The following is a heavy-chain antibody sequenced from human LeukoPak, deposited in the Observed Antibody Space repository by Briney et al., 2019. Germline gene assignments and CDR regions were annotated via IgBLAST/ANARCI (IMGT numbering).Heavy chain of an antibody. Sequence: GGSLRLSCAAPGFTFSSYWMSWVRQAPGKGLEWVANIKQDGSEKYYVDSVKGRFTISRDNAKNSLYLQMNSLRAEDTAVYYCARVDSGWYLHYFDYWGQGTLVTVSS. J-gene: IGHJ4*02. V-gene: IGHV3-7*01. CDR2: IKQDGSEK. CDR1: GFTFSSYW. D-gene: IGHD6-19*01. CDR3: ARVDSGWYLHYFDY.